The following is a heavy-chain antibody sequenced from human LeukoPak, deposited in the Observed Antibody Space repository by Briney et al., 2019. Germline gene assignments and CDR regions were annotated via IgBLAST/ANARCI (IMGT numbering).Heavy chain of an antibody. CDR3: ARSVILLTYYDYVWGSYRSGDWFDP. Sequence: SETLSLTCTVSGGSISSYYWSWLRQPPGKGLEWIGYIYTSGSTNYNPSLKSRVTISVDTSNHHFSLKLSAVTAADTAVYYCARSVILLTYYDYVWGSYRSGDWFDPWGQGTLVTVSS. V-gene: IGHV4-4*09. D-gene: IGHD3-16*02. J-gene: IGHJ5*02. CDR1: GGSISSYY. CDR2: IYTSGST.